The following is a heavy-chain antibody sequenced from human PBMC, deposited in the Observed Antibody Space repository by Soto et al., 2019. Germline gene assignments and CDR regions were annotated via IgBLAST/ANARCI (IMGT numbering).Heavy chain of an antibody. CDR1: GGTFSSYA. D-gene: IGHD4-17*01. J-gene: IGHJ4*02. CDR2: IMPIFGTA. CDR3: EKVGSAFDYGDPSPY. Sequence: ASVKVSCNASGGTFSSYAISWVRQAPVQGLEWMGVIMPIFGTANYAKKFQGRVTITADESTSTAYMELSRLRSEDKAVYYCEKVGSAFDYGDPSPYWGQGTLVTVYS. V-gene: IGHV1-69*13.